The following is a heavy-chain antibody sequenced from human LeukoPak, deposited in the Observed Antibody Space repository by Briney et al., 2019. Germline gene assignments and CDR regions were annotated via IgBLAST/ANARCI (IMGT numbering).Heavy chain of an antibody. CDR1: GGSFSGYY. CDR2: INHSGST. CDR3: ARIRPRYYYYGMDV. V-gene: IGHV4-34*01. D-gene: IGHD6-6*01. Sequence: SKTLSLTCAVYGGSFSGYYWSWIRQPPGKGLEWIGEINHSGSTNYNPSLKSRVTISVDTSKNQFSLKLSSVTAADTAVYYCARIRPRYYYYGMDVWGQGTTVTVSS. J-gene: IGHJ6*02.